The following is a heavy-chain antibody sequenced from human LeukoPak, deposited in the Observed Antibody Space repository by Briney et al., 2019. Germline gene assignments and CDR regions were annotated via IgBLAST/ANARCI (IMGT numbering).Heavy chain of an antibody. J-gene: IGHJ6*03. D-gene: IGHD6-6*01. Sequence: SVKVSCKASGGTFSSYAISWVRQAPGQGLEWMGGIIPIFGTANYAQKFQGRVTITTDESTRTAYMELSSLRSEDTAVYYCARGSLAARPVCGGYYYYMDVWGKGTTVTVSS. CDR3: ARGSLAARPVCGGYYYYMDV. V-gene: IGHV1-69*05. CDR2: IIPIFGTA. CDR1: GGTFSSYA.